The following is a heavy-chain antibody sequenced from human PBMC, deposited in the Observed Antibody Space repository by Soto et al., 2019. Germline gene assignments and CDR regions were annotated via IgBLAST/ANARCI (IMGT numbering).Heavy chain of an antibody. J-gene: IGHJ1*01. CDR2: ISGSGVST. D-gene: IGHD3-3*01. CDR1: GFTFSSYA. Sequence: GGSLRLSCAASGFTFSSYAMRWVRQAPGKGLEWVSAISGSGVSTYYADSVKGRFTISRDNSKNTLYLQMNSLRADYTAVYYCAKFWSGYYSYFQHWGQGTLVTVSS. V-gene: IGHV3-23*01. CDR3: AKFWSGYYSYFQH.